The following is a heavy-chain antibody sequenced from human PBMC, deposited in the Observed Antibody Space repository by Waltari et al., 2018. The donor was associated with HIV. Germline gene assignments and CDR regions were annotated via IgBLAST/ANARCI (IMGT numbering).Heavy chain of an antibody. D-gene: IGHD3-10*02. CDR1: GFTFKNYG. J-gene: IGHJ4*02. CDR3: VKRSGWADVGAFDN. CDR2: ISNGGANT. Sequence: EVQLLESGGGLVQPGGSRRLSCATSGFTFKNYGMGWVRQAPGKGREWLSGISNGGANTYYADSVKGRFTISRDNSKNIVYLQMNSLRVGDTALYYCVKRSGWADVGAFDNWGQGIPVTVSS. V-gene: IGHV3-23*01.